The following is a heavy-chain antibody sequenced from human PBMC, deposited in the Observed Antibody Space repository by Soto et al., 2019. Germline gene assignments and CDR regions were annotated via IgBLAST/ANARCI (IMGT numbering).Heavy chain of an antibody. CDR2: MYAGGTT. CDR1: GFTVRSNF. CDR3: ARGPDSVRRW. D-gene: IGHD3-22*01. V-gene: IGHV3-66*01. Sequence: EVQLVESGGGLVQPGGSLRLSCAASGFTVRSNFMNWVRQAPGKGLEWVATMYAGGTTYYADPVKGRFTISRDTSKNTLFLHMDSLRVGDTAMYHSARGPDSVRRWWGQGTLVTVSS. J-gene: IGHJ4*02.